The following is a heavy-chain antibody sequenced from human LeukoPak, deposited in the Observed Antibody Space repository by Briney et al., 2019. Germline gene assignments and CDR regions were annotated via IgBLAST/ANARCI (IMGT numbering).Heavy chain of an antibody. J-gene: IGHJ6*02. Sequence: AASVKVSCKVSGYTLTELSMHWVRQAPGQGLEWMGRIIPILGIVNYAQKFQGRVTITADKSTSTAYMELSSLRSEDTAVYYCARGRLSYYDSSGDYYYYGMDVWGQGTTVTVSS. CDR1: GYTLTELS. CDR3: ARGRLSYYDSSGDYYYYGMDV. CDR2: IIPILGIV. D-gene: IGHD3-22*01. V-gene: IGHV1-69*04.